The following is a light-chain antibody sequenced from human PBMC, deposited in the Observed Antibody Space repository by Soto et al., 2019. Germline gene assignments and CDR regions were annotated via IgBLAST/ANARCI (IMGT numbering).Light chain of an antibody. CDR2: GNS. V-gene: IGLV1-40*01. J-gene: IGLJ1*01. CDR1: SSNIGAGYD. CDR3: QSYDSSLSGSYV. Sequence: QSVLTQPPSVSGAPGQRVTISCTGSSSNIGAGYDVHWYQQLPGTAPKLLIYGNSNGPSGVPDRFSGSKSGTSASLAITGLQAEYEADYYCQSYDSSLSGSYVFGTGTKLTVL.